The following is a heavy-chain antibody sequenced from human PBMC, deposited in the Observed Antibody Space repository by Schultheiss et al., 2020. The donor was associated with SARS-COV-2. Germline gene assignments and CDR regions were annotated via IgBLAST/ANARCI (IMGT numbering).Heavy chain of an antibody. V-gene: IGHV1-2*02. CDR2: INPNSGGT. D-gene: IGHD3-9*01. CDR1: GYTFTGYY. CDR3: ARCAYDILTGYYYHYFDY. J-gene: IGHJ4*02. Sequence: ASVKVSCKASGYTFTGYYMHWVRQAPGQGLEWMGWINPNSGGTNYAQKFQGRVTMTRDTSISTAYMELSRLRSDDTAVYYCARCAYDILTGYYYHYFDYWGQGTLVTVSS.